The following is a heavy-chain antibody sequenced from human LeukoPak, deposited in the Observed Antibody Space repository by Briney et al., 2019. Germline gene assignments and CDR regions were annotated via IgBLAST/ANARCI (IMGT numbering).Heavy chain of an antibody. V-gene: IGHV3-48*01. Sequence: GGSLRLSCAASGFTFSSYAMSWVRQAPGKGLEWVSYISSSSSTIYYADSVKGRFTISRDNAKNSLYLQMNSLRAEDTAVYYCARDIGWFDPWGQGTLVTVSS. D-gene: IGHD1-26*01. CDR3: ARDIGWFDP. CDR1: GFTFSSYA. J-gene: IGHJ5*02. CDR2: ISSSSSTI.